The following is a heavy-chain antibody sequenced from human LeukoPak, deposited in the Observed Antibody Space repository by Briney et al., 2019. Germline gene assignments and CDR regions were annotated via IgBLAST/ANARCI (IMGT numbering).Heavy chain of an antibody. J-gene: IGHJ4*02. Sequence: SETLSLTCTVSGYSISSGYYWGWIRQPPGKGLEWIGSIYHSGSTYYNPSLKSRVTLSVDTSKNQFSLKLSSVTAADTAVYYCARDLPIVGATIASPPRTDYWGQGTLVTVSS. CDR3: ARDLPIVGATIASPPRTDY. D-gene: IGHD1-26*01. CDR1: GYSISSGYY. CDR2: IYHSGST. V-gene: IGHV4-38-2*02.